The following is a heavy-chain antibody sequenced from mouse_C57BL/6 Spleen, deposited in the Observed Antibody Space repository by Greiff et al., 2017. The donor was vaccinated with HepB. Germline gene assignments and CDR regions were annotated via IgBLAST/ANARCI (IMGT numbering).Heavy chain of an antibody. D-gene: IGHD1-1*02. V-gene: IGHV6-6*01. CDR3: TRRRGGNYAMDY. J-gene: IGHJ4*01. CDR1: GFTFSDAW. CDR2: IRNKANNHAT. Sequence: EVMLVESGGGLVQPGGSMKLSCAASGFTFSDAWMDWVRQSPEKGLEWVAEIRNKANNHATYYAESVKGRFTISRDDSKSSVYLQMNSLRAEDTGIYYCTRRRGGNYAMDYWGQGTSVTVSS.